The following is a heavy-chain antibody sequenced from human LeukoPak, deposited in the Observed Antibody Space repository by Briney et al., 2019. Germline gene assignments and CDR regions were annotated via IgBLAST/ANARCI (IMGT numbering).Heavy chain of an antibody. V-gene: IGHV4-59*01. J-gene: IGHJ3*02. CDR1: GASISGSY. D-gene: IGHD3-22*01. Sequence: SETLSLTCTVSGASISGSYWSWIRQPPGKRLEWIGYIYYNGNTNSNPSLKSRVTISADTSKNQFSLNLSSVTAADTAVYYCVRGNYDNRGYSNAFDIWGQGAMVTVSS. CDR3: VRGNYDNRGYSNAFDI. CDR2: IYYNGNT.